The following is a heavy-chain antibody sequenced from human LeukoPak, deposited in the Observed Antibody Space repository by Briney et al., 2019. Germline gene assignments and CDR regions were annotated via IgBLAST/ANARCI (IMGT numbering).Heavy chain of an antibody. Sequence: PGGSLRLSCAASGFTFTSYAMSWVRQAPGKGLEWVSAIIGGGGATYYADSVKGRFTISRDNSKNTLYLQMDSLRAEDTAVYYCAKGRGDGYNHDYFDYWGQGTLVTVSS. D-gene: IGHD5-24*01. CDR1: GFTFTSYA. J-gene: IGHJ4*02. V-gene: IGHV3-23*01. CDR2: IIGGGGAT. CDR3: AKGRGDGYNHDYFDY.